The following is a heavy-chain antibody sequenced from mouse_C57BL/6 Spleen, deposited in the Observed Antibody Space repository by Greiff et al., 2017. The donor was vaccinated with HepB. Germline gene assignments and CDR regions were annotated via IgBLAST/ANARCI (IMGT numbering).Heavy chain of an antibody. CDR1: GYTFTDYN. CDR3: ATYYGYDRGYYFDY. J-gene: IGHJ2*01. V-gene: IGHV1-22*01. D-gene: IGHD2-9*01. Sequence: VQLQQSGPELVKPGASVKMSCKASGYTFTDYNMHWVKQSHGKSLEWIGYINPNNGGTSYNQKFKGKATLTVNKSSSTAYMELRSLTSEDSAVYYCATYYGYDRGYYFDYWGQGTTLTVSS. CDR2: INPNNGGT.